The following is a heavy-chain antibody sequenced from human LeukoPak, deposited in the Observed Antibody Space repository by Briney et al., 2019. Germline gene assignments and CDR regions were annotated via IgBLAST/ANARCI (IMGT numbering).Heavy chain of an antibody. CDR2: ISWNSGSI. CDR3: AKATESVTTGYYYGMDV. Sequence: GRSLRLSCAASGFTFDDYAMHWVRQAPGKGLEWVSGISWNSGSIGYADSVRGRFTISRDNAKNSLYLQMNSLRAEDTALYYCAKATESVTTGYYYGMDVWGQGTTVTVSS. D-gene: IGHD4-11*01. J-gene: IGHJ6*02. V-gene: IGHV3-9*01. CDR1: GFTFDDYA.